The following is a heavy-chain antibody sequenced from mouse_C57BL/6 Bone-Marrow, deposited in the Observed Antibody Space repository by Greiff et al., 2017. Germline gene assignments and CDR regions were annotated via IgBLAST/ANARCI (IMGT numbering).Heavy chain of an antibody. V-gene: IGHV1-61*01. Sequence: QVQLKQPGAELVRPGSSVKLSCKASGYTFTSYWMDWVKQRPGQGLEWIGNIYPSDSETHYNQKFKDKATLTVDKSSSTAYMQLSSLTSEDSAVYYCARGNSYYSNFYYAMDYWGQGTSVTVSS. CDR1: GYTFTSYW. CDR2: IYPSDSET. D-gene: IGHD2-5*01. CDR3: ARGNSYYSNFYYAMDY. J-gene: IGHJ4*01.